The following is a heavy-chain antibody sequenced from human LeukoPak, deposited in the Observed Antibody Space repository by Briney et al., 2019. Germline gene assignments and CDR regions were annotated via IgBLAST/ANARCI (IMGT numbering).Heavy chain of an antibody. J-gene: IGHJ3*02. D-gene: IGHD3-16*02. CDR3: AKDRIMITFGGVIGDAFDI. Sequence: GGSLRLSCAASGFTFSSYGMSWVRQAPGKGLEWVSAISGSGGSTYYADSVKGRFTISRDNSKNTLYLQMNSLRAEDTAVYYCAKDRIMITFGGVIGDAFDIWGQGTMVTVSS. CDR1: GFTFSSYG. V-gene: IGHV3-23*01. CDR2: ISGSGGST.